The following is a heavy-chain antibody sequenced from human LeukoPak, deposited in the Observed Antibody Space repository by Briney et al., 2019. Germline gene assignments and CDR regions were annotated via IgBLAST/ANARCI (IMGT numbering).Heavy chain of an antibody. Sequence: PGGSLRLSCAASGFTFSSYGMHWVRQAPGEGLEWVAVIWYGGSNKYYADSVKGRFTISRDNSKNTLYLQMNSLRAEDTAVYYCAKTQRPDTYSGSYYGAFDYWGQGTLVTVSS. CDR1: GFTFSSYG. D-gene: IGHD1-26*01. CDR2: IWYGGSNK. J-gene: IGHJ4*02. V-gene: IGHV3-33*08. CDR3: AKTQRPDTYSGSYYGAFDY.